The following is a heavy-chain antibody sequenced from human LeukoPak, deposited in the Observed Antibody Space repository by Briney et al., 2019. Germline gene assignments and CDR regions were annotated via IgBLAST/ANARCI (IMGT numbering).Heavy chain of an antibody. CDR2: IYYSGNT. CDR1: GGSISSGDYY. Sequence: SQTLSLTCTVSGGSISSGDYYWSWIRQPPGRGLEFIGYIYYSGNTYYNPSLKSRVTIPVDTSKNQFSLKLSSVTAADTAVYYCASRPESEAYFDYWGQGTLVTVSS. J-gene: IGHJ4*02. V-gene: IGHV4-30-4*01. CDR3: ASRPESEAYFDY.